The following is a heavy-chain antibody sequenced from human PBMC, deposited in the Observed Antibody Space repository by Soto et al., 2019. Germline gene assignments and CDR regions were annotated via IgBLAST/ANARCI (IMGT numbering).Heavy chain of an antibody. V-gene: IGHV5-51*01. D-gene: IGHD6-13*01. CDR2: IYPGDSDT. CDR1: GYSFTSYW. J-gene: IGHJ6*02. CDR3: GTSSWYRGSYYGMDV. Sequence: PGESLKISCKGSGYSFTSYWIGLVRQMPGKGLEWMGIIYPGDSDTRYSPSFQGQVTISADKSISTAYLQWSSLKASDTAMYYCGTSSWYRGSYYGMDVWGQGTTVTVSS.